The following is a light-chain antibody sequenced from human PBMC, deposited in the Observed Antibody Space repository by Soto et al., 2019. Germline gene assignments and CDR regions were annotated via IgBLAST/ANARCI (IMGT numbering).Light chain of an antibody. CDR2: EVS. Sequence: QSVLTQPPSASGSPGQSVTISCSGTSGDVGGYHYVSWYQQHPGKAPKVMIYEVSKRPSGVPDRFSGSKSGNRASLTVSGLQAEDEADYYCSLYTGSNNLGFGGGTKLTVL. V-gene: IGLV2-8*01. J-gene: IGLJ3*02. CDR1: SGDVGGYHY. CDR3: SLYTGSNNLG.